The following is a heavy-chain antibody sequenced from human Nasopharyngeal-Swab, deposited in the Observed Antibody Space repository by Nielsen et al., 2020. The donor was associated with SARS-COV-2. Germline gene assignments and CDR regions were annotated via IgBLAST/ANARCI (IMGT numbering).Heavy chain of an antibody. CDR1: GFTFSSYS. CDR2: ISSSSSYI. Sequence: GGSLRLSCAAPGFTFSSYSMNWVRQAPGKGLEWVSSISSSSSYIYYADSVKGRFTISRDNAKNSLYLQMNSLRAEDTAVYYCARDQVAAAGNYYYGMDVWGQGTTVTVSS. J-gene: IGHJ6*02. V-gene: IGHV3-21*01. CDR3: ARDQVAAAGNYYYGMDV. D-gene: IGHD6-13*01.